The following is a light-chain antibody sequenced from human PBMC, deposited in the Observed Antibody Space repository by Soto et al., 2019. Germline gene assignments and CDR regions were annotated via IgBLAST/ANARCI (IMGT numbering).Light chain of an antibody. CDR2: DVT. CDR1: SSDVGGYDY. V-gene: IGLV2-14*01. CDR3: SSYTSSTSRHVV. Sequence: QSALTQPASVSGSPGQSITISCTGTSSDVGGYDYVSWYQQHPGKAPKLLIYDVTNRPSGVSYRFSGSKSGSTASLTISGLQAEDEADYYCSSYTSSTSRHVVFGGGTKLTV. J-gene: IGLJ2*01.